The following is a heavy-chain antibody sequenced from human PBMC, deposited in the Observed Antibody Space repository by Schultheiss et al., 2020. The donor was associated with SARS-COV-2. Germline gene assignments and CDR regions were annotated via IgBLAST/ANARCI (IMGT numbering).Heavy chain of an antibody. J-gene: IGHJ5*02. D-gene: IGHD2-2*01. CDR1: GFSLSTSGVG. Sequence: SGPTLVKPTQTLTLTCTFSGFSLSTSGVGVGWIRQPPGKALEWLALIYWNDDKRYSPSLKSRLTITKDTSKNQVVLTMTNMDPVDTATYYCAHSHIDIVVVPAAMGVSSHWFDPWGQGTLVTVSS. CDR3: AHSHIDIVVVPAAMGVSSHWFDP. CDR2: IYWNDDK. V-gene: IGHV2-5*01.